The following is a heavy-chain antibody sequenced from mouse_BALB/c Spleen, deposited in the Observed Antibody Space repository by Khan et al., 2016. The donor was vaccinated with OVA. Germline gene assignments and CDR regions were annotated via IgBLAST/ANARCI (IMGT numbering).Heavy chain of an antibody. CDR1: GLNIQDTY. Sequence: VQLQQPGAGLVKSGATVTLSCTASGLNIQDTYMHWLKPWPEQGLDWIGRIDPPNGNTKYDPRFPDKATIPAYTSSNTAYLQLSSLTSEDTAVYYGARTARKWGQGTTLTVST. D-gene: IGHD1-2*01. J-gene: IGHJ2*01. CDR3: ARTARK. V-gene: IGHV14-3*02. CDR2: IDPPNGNT.